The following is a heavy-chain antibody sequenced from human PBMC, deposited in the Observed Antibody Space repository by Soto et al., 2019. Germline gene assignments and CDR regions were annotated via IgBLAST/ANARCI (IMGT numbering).Heavy chain of an antibody. D-gene: IGHD3-3*01. Sequence: SETLSLTCTVSGGSIISYYWSWIRQPTGKGLEWIGYIYYSGSTNYNPSLKSRVTISVDTSKNQFSLKLSSVTAADTAVYYCARAFWSGWIHYYYMDVWGKGTTVTVSS. V-gene: IGHV4-59*01. CDR2: IYYSGST. CDR1: GGSIISYY. J-gene: IGHJ6*03. CDR3: ARAFWSGWIHYYYMDV.